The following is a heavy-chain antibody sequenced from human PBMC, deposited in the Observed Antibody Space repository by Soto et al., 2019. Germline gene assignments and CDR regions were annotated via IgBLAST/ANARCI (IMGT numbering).Heavy chain of an antibody. CDR1: GGSFSGYY. V-gene: IGHV4-34*01. D-gene: IGHD3-16*01. Sequence: SETLSLTCAVYGGSFSGYYWSWIRQPPGKGLEWIGEINHSVSTNYNPSLKSRVTISVDTSKNQFSLKLSFVTASDTAVYDRSRAVGGGPDYWGQGPLVTVSS. CDR3: SRAVGGGPDY. CDR2: INHSVST. J-gene: IGHJ4*02.